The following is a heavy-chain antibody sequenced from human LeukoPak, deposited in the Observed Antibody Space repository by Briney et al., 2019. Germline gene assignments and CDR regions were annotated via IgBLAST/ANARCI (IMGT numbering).Heavy chain of an antibody. J-gene: IGHJ5*02. CDR1: GYSISSGYY. D-gene: IGHD1-26*01. CDR3: AREVSYDLWFDP. CDR2: IYHSGST. V-gene: IGHV4-38-2*02. Sequence: SETLSLTCTVSGYSISSGYYWGWIRQPPGKGLEWIGSIYHSGSTYYNPSLKSRVTISVDTSKNQFSLKLSSVTAADTAVYYCAREVSYDLWFDPWGQGTLVTVSS.